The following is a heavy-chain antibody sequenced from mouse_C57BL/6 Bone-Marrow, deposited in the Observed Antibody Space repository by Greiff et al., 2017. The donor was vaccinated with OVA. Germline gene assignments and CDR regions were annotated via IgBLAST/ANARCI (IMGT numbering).Heavy chain of an antibody. V-gene: IGHV1-81*01. CDR3: ARPVYYEYDKDY. CDR2: IYPRSGNT. Sequence: VQLVESGAELARPGASVKLSCKASGYTFTSYGISWVKQRTGQGLEWIGEIYPRSGNTYYNEKFKGKATLTADKSSSTAYMELRSLTSEDSAVYFCARPVYYEYDKDYWGQGTTLTVSS. J-gene: IGHJ2*01. CDR1: GYTFTSYG. D-gene: IGHD2-4*01.